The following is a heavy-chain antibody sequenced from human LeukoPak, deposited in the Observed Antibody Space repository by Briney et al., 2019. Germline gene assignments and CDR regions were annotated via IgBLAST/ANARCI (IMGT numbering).Heavy chain of an antibody. J-gene: IGHJ5*02. CDR3: AREWVRSNWFDP. D-gene: IGHD3-10*01. Sequence: PSETLSLTCTVSGYSISSGYYWGWIRQPPGKGLEWIGSIYHSGSTYYNPSLKSRVTMSVDTSKNQFSLKLSSVTAADTAVYYCAREWVRSNWFDPWGQGTLVTVSS. V-gene: IGHV4-38-2*02. CDR2: IYHSGST. CDR1: GYSISSGYY.